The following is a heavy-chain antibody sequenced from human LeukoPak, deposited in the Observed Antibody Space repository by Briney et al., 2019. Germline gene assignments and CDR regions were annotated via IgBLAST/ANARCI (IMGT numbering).Heavy chain of an antibody. J-gene: IGHJ4*02. V-gene: IGHV3-30-3*02. CDR2: ISYDGSNK. CDR3: AKQLGYCSDGSCYFPY. Sequence: RGSLRLSCAASGFTFSSYAMHWVRQAPGKGLEWVAVISYDGSNKYYADSVQGRFTISRDNSKSTLCLQMNSLRAEDTAVYYCAKQLGYCSDGSCYFPYWGQGTLVAVSS. CDR1: GFTFSSYA. D-gene: IGHD2-15*01.